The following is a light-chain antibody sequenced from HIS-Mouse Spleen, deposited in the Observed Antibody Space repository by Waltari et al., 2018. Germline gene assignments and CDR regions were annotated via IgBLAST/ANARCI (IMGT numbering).Light chain of an antibody. Sequence: SYELTQPPSVSVSPGQTASITCSGDKLGAKYACWYQQKPGQSPLLVIYQDSKRPSGIPERFSGSNSGNTATLTISGTQAMDEADYYCQAWDSSYSVFGGGTKLTVL. V-gene: IGLV3-1*01. J-gene: IGLJ2*01. CDR1: KLGAKY. CDR3: QAWDSSYSV. CDR2: QDS.